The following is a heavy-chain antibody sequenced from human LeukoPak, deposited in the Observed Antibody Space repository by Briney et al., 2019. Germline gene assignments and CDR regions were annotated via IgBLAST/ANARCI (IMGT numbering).Heavy chain of an antibody. CDR2: IKSNTDGGPT. D-gene: IGHD6-13*01. V-gene: IGHV3-15*01. CDR3: TTDHSPFKMGSSWYH. J-gene: IGHJ5*02. CDR1: GFTFSSYG. Sequence: GGSLRLSCAASGFTFSSYGMHWVRQAPGKGLEWVGRIKSNTDGGPTDYAAPVKSRFTISRADSKNTLYLQMNSLKIQETPGYYCTTDHSPFKMGSSWYHWGQGTLVTVSS.